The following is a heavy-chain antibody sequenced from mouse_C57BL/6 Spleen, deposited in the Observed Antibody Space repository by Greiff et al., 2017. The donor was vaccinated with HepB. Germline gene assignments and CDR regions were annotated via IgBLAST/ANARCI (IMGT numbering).Heavy chain of an antibody. J-gene: IGHJ4*01. CDR2: ISNGGGST. D-gene: IGHD2-4*01. CDR1: GFTFSDYY. V-gene: IGHV5-12*01. Sequence: EVMLVESGGGLVQPGGSLKLSCAASGFTFSDYYMYWVRQTPEKRLEWVAYISNGGGSTYYPDTVKGRFTISRDNAKNTLYLQMSRLKSEDTAMYYCARYDYAYAMDYWGQGTSVTVSS. CDR3: ARYDYAYAMDY.